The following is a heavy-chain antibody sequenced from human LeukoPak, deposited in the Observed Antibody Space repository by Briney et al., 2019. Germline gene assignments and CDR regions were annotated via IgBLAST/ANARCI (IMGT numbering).Heavy chain of an antibody. CDR1: GFTFSSYA. Sequence: GGSLRLSCAASGFTFSSYAMSWVRQAPGKGLEWVSAISGSGGSTYYADSVKGRFTISRDNSKNTLYLQMNSLRAEDTAVYYCARDRDDYGDYGDYWGQGTLVTVSS. D-gene: IGHD4-17*01. CDR3: ARDRDDYGDYGDY. J-gene: IGHJ4*02. CDR2: ISGSGGST. V-gene: IGHV3-23*01.